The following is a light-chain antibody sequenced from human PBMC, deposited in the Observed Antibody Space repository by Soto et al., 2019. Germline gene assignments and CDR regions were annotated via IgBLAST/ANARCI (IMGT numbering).Light chain of an antibody. V-gene: IGKV1-39*01. CDR1: QSISSW. CDR3: QQSYRTTWT. Sequence: DIQMTQSPSTLSASVWDTVTIICRASQSISSWLAWYQQKPGKAPTLLIYAASSLQSGVPSRFSGSGSETDFTLTISSLQPEDFATYSCQQSYRTTWTFGQGTKVDIK. CDR2: AAS. J-gene: IGKJ1*01.